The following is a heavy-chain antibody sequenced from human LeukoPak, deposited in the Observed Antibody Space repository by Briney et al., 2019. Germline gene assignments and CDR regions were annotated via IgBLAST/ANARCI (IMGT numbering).Heavy chain of an antibody. J-gene: IGHJ4*02. CDR2: IIPVFGTT. CDR3: ARMGYSDSSGYCDY. CDR1: GSSFGSYS. D-gene: IGHD3-22*01. Sequence: ASVKVSCKASGSSFGSYSINWVRQAPGQGLEWRGGIIPVFGTTIYAQQFEGRVTITADESTSTAYMELSSLRSDDTAVYYCARMGYSDSSGYCDYWGQGTLVTVSS. V-gene: IGHV1-69*13.